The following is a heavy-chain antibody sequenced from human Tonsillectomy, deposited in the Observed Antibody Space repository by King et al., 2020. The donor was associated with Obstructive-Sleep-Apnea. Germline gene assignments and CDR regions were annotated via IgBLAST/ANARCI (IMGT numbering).Heavy chain of an antibody. J-gene: IGHJ6*02. V-gene: IGHV3-43D*03. CDR2: ISWDGGST. CDR1: GFSFDHYA. Sequence: VQLVESGGVVVQPGGSLRLSCAASGFSFDHYAMHWVRQAPGKGLEWVSLISWDGGSTYYADSVKGRFTISRDNSQNSLYLQMDSLRPEDTALYYCAKDCAARSFGVVISYGMDVWGQGTTVTVSS. CDR3: AKDCAARSFGVVISYGMDV. D-gene: IGHD3-3*01.